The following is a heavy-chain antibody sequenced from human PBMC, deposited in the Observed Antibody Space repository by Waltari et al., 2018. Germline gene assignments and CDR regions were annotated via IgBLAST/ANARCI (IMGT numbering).Heavy chain of an antibody. CDR2: ISYDGSNK. V-gene: IGHV3-30*04. D-gene: IGHD1-1*01. J-gene: IGHJ4*02. CDR3: ARDKERYTEGPFDY. Sequence: QVQLVEPGWWVVQPGRSLRPSRAAPGFTFRRSAIHVVAQAPGKGLEWVAFISYDGSNKYYADSEGRFTISRDNSKKTLSLQMNSLRTEDTALYYCARDKERYTEGPFDYWGQGTLVTVSS. CDR1: GFTFRRSA.